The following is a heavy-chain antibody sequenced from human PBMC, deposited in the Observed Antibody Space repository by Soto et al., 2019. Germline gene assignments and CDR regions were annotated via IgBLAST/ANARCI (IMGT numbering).Heavy chain of an antibody. CDR3: ARDLDPMILKFFDL. J-gene: IGHJ4*02. Sequence: ASVKVSCKASGYTFNRYGFAWVRQAPGQGLEWMGWISAYSGNTYYAQNFQDRVILTTDTSTTTAYMELRSLTSDDTAVYYCARDLDPMILKFFDLWGQGTLVTVSS. V-gene: IGHV1-18*01. CDR1: GYTFNRYG. D-gene: IGHD1-1*01. CDR2: ISAYSGNT.